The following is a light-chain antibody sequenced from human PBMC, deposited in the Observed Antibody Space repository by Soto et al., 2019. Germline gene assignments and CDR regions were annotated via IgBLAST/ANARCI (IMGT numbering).Light chain of an antibody. J-gene: IGLJ1*01. V-gene: IGLV2-11*01. Sequence: QSALTQPRSVSGSPGQSVTISCTGTSSDVGGYNYVSWYQQHPGKAPQLMIYDVSKRPSGVPDRFSGSKSGNTASLTISGLQAEDEADYYCCSSAGSYSYVFGTGTKLTVL. CDR3: CSSAGSYSYV. CDR1: SSDVGGYNY. CDR2: DVS.